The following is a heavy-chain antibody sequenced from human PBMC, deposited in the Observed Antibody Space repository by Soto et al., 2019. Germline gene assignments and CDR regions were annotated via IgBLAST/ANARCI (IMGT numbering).Heavy chain of an antibody. CDR2: IYGGGST. Sequence: PGGSLRLSCAASGFTVSSNYMSWVRQAPGEGLEWVSIIYGGGSTYYADSVKGRFTISRDSSKNTLYLQMNSLRAEDTAVYYCAKIATYSASYQYFDYWGQGTPVTVSS. J-gene: IGHJ4*02. CDR3: AKIATYSASYQYFDY. CDR1: GFTVSSNY. V-gene: IGHV3-53*01. D-gene: IGHD1-26*01.